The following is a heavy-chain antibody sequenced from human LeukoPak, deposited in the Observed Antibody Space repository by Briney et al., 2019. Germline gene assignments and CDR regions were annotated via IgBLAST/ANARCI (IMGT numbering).Heavy chain of an antibody. V-gene: IGHV3-74*01. CDR2: IKSDGTST. CDR1: GFTFSNSW. J-gene: IGHJ5*02. D-gene: IGHD4-11*01. CDR3: ARGTAVTTRWSNWFDP. Sequence: GGSLRLSCAASGFTFSNSWMHWVRQAPGKGLVWVSRIKSDGTSTSYADSVNGRFTISRDNAKNTLYLQMNSLRAEDTAVYYCARGTAVTTRWSNWFDPWGQGTLVTVSS.